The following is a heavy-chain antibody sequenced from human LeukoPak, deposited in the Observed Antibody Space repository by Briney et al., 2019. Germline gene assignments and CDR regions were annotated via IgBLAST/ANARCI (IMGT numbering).Heavy chain of an antibody. D-gene: IGHD6-6*01. CDR3: AREPEYSSSSFDY. CDR1: GYTFTGYY. CDR2: INPNSGGT. V-gene: IGHV1-2*02. J-gene: IGHJ4*02. Sequence: ASVKVSCKASGYTFTGYYMHWVRQAPGQGLEWMGWINPNSGGTNYAQKFQGRVTMTRDTSISTAYMELSRLRSDDTAVYYCAREPEYSSSSFDYWGQGTLVTVSS.